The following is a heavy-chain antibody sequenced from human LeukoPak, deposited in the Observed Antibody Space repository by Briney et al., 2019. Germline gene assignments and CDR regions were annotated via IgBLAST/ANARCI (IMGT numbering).Heavy chain of an antibody. CDR1: GLTFSSYA. V-gene: IGHV3-23*01. D-gene: IGHD2-2*01. CDR2: ISGSGGST. J-gene: IGHJ4*02. Sequence: GGSLRLSCAASGLTFSSYAMSWVRQAPGKGLEWVSAISGSGGSTYYADSVKGRFTISRDNSKNTLYLQMNSLRAEDTAVYYCAKDPPYCSSTSCYGSFDYWGQGTLVTVSS. CDR3: AKDPPYCSSTSCYGSFDY.